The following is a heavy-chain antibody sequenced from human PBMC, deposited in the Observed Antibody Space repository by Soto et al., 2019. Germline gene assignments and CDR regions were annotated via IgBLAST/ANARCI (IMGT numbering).Heavy chain of an antibody. CDR2: IIPIIGII. V-gene: IGHV1-69*08. J-gene: IGHJ5*02. CDR3: AGDPDSHYNDSHASSYP. CDR1: GGTFSTYT. D-gene: IGHD4-4*01. Sequence: QVQLVQSGAEVKKPGSSVKVSCKASGGTFSTYTITWVRQAPGQGLEWMGRIIPIIGIINYAQKFQGRVTFSADKFTGTAYMELNGLSSDDTAVYYCAGDPDSHYNDSHASSYPWCQGPLVTVSS.